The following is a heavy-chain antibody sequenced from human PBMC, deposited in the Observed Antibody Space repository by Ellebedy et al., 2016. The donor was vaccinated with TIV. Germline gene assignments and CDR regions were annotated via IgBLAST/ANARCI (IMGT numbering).Heavy chain of an antibody. J-gene: IGHJ4*02. V-gene: IGHV3-53*01. CDR2: IYSGGST. D-gene: IGHD3-10*01. CDR1: GFTVSSNY. Sequence: GGSLRLXCAASGFTVSSNYMSWVRQAPGKGLEWVSVIYSGGSTYYADSVKGRFTISRDNSKNTLYLQMNSLRAEDTAVYYCARAQLWFGELLESYYFDYWGQGTLVTVSS. CDR3: ARAQLWFGELLESYYFDY.